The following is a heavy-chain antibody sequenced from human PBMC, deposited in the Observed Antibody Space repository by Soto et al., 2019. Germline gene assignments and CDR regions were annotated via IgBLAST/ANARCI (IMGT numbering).Heavy chain of an antibody. Sequence: SETLSLTCAVYGESFSGYIWTWIRQTPGKGLQWIGQINHSGSAYYNPSLKSRVTISVHTSNSQFSLELSSVTAADTAVYYCARRFEILWFGELWPFDNWFDPWGQGTLVTVSS. CDR3: ARRFEILWFGELWPFDNWFDP. D-gene: IGHD3-10*01. CDR2: INHSGSA. CDR1: GESFSGYI. J-gene: IGHJ5*02. V-gene: IGHV4-34*01.